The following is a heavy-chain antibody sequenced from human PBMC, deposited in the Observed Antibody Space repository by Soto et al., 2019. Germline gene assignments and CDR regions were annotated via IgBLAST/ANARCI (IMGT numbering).Heavy chain of an antibody. CDR2: ISAYNGNT. CDR3: ARVDNPDYDSSGYLGY. D-gene: IGHD3-22*01. CDR1: GGTFSSYG. Sequence: GASVKVSCKASGGTFSSYGISWVRQAPGQGLEWMGWISAYNGNTNYAQKLQGRVTMTTDTSTSTAYMELRSLRSDDTAVYYCARVDNPDYDSSGYLGYWGQGTLVTVS. V-gene: IGHV1-18*01. J-gene: IGHJ4*02.